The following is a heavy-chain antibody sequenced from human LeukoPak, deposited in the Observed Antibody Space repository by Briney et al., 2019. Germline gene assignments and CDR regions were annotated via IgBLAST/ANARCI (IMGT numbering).Heavy chain of an antibody. CDR3: ARGRNGMDV. Sequence: PGGSLLLSCAASGFTFDDYAMHWVRPAPGKGLEWVSGISWNSGSIGYADSVKGRFTISRDNAKNTLYLQMNSLRAEDTAVYYCARGRNGMDVWGQGTTVTVSS. CDR2: ISWNSGSI. J-gene: IGHJ6*02. CDR1: GFTFDDYA. V-gene: IGHV3-9*01.